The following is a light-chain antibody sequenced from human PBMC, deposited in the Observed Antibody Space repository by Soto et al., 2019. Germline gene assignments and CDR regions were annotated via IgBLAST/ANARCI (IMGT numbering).Light chain of an antibody. V-gene: IGLV1-44*01. CDR2: SNN. J-gene: IGLJ2*01. Sequence: QSVLTQPPSASGTPGQRVTISCSGSSSNIGSNTVNWYQQLPGTAPKPPTYSNNQRPSGVPDRFSGSKSGTSASLAICGLQSEDEADYYCAAWDDSLNGPYVVFGGGTKLTVL. CDR1: SSNIGSNT. CDR3: AAWDDSLNGPYVV.